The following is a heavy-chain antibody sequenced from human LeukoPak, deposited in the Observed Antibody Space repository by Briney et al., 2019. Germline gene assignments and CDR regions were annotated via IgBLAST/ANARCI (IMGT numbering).Heavy chain of an antibody. V-gene: IGHV3-30*04. J-gene: IGHJ4*02. Sequence: PGGSLRLSCATSGFTFSTYAMHWVRQAPGKGLEWVAVISFDGTDKYYADSVKGRFTISRDSSKNTLYLQMNSLRAEDSAVYYCARQDDKYGDDYWGQGTLVTVSS. D-gene: IGHD3-10*01. CDR1: GFTFSTYA. CDR3: ARQDDKYGDDY. CDR2: ISFDGTDK.